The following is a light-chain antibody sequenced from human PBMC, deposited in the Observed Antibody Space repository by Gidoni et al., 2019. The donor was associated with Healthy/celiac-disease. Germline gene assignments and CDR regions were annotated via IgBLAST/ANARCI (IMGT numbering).Light chain of an antibody. J-gene: IGKJ4*01. Sequence: EIVFTQSPATLSLSPGERATLSCRASQSVSSYLAWYQQKPGQAPRLLIYDASNRATGIPARFSGSGSGTDFTLTISSLEPEDFAVYYCQQRSTWPPSLTFGGGTKVEIK. CDR2: DAS. V-gene: IGKV3-11*01. CDR3: QQRSTWPPSLT. CDR1: QSVSSY.